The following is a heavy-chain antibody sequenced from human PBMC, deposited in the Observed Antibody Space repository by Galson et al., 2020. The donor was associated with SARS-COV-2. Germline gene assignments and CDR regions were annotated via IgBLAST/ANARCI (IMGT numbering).Heavy chain of an antibody. D-gene: IGHD1-26*01. CDR2: ISAYNGNT. Sequence: ASVKVSCKASGYTFTSYGISWVRQAPGQGLEWMGWISAYNGNTNYAQKLQGRVTMTTDTSTSTAYMELRSLRSDDTAVYYCARAGDSGSYYYYGMDVWGQGTTVTVSS. CDR1: GYTFTSYG. V-gene: IGHV1-18*04. J-gene: IGHJ6*02. CDR3: ARAGDSGSYYYYGMDV.